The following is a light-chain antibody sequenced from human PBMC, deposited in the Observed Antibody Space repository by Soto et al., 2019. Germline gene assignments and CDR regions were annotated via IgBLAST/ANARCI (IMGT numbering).Light chain of an antibody. J-gene: IGKJ4*01. CDR1: QSVSSSY. Sequence: EVGLTQSPRTLSLSPGERATLSCRASQSVSSSYLAWYQQKPGQAPRLLIYGASSRATGIPDRFSGSGSGTDFTLTISRLEPEDFAVYYCQQYGSSPLTFGGGTKVYIK. CDR2: GAS. CDR3: QQYGSSPLT. V-gene: IGKV3-20*01.